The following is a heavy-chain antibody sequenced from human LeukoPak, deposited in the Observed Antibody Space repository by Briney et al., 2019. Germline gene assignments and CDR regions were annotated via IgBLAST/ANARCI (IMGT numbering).Heavy chain of an antibody. CDR2: INHSGST. CDR1: GGSFSGYY. V-gene: IGHV4-34*01. D-gene: IGHD5-12*01. Sequence: SETLSLTCAVYGGSFSGYYWSWIRQPPGKGLEWIGEINHSGSTNYDPSLKSRVTISVDTSKNQFSLKLSSVTAADTAVYYCAASSTGSGYPYRSYYFDYWGQGTLVTVSS. CDR3: AASSTGSGYPYRSYYFDY. J-gene: IGHJ4*02.